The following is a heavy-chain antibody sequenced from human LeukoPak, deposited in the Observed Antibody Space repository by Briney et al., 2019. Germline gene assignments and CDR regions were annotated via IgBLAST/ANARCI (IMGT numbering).Heavy chain of an antibody. CDR2: IGTTGET. CDR3: ARGHILTGDAFDI. Sequence: PGGSLRLSCAASGFTFSGYDMHWVRQATGKGLEWVSGIGTTGETYYPGSVKGRFTISRENAKNSLYLQMNSLRAGDTAVYYCARGHILTGDAFDIWGQGTMVTVSS. V-gene: IGHV3-13*04. CDR1: GFTFSGYD. D-gene: IGHD3-9*01. J-gene: IGHJ3*02.